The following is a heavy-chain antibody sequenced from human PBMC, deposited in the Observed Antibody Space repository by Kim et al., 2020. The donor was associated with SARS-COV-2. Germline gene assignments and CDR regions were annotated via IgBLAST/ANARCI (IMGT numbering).Heavy chain of an antibody. D-gene: IGHD3-10*01. CDR1: GGSFSGYY. CDR2: INHSGST. V-gene: IGHV4-34*01. J-gene: IGHJ4*02. Sequence: SETLSLTCAVYGGSFSGYYWSWIRQPPGKGLEWIREINHSGSTNYNPSLKSRVTISVDTSKNQFSLKLSSVTAADTAVYYCASAGGGRRQNRQGYWGQGTLVTVSS. CDR3: ASAGGGRRQNRQGY.